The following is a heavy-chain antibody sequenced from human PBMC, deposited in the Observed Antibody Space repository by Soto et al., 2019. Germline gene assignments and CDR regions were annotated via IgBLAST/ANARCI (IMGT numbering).Heavy chain of an antibody. J-gene: IGHJ4*02. V-gene: IGHV4-39*01. Sequence: QLQLQESGPGLVKPSETLSLTCTVSGGSISSSSYYWGWIRQPPGKGLEWIGSIYYSGSTYYNPSLKSRVTLSVDTSKNQFSLKLSSVTAADTAVYYCARVGKTRPGYSSRDFDYWGQGTLVTVSS. CDR3: ARVGKTRPGYSSRDFDY. CDR1: GGSISSSSYY. CDR2: IYYSGST. D-gene: IGHD6-13*01.